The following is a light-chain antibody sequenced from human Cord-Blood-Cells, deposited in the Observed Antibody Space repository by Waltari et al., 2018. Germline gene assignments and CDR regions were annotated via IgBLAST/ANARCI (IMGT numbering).Light chain of an antibody. J-gene: IGKJ1*01. CDR2: LGS. CDR3: MQALQTPPT. CDR1: QSLLHSNGYNY. V-gene: IGKV2-28*01. Sequence: DLVMTQSPLPLPVTPVEPASLSCRSSQSLLHSNGYNYLDWYLQKPGQSPQLLIYLGSNRASGVPDRFSGSGSGTDFTLKISRVEAEDVGVYYCMQALQTPPTFGQGTKVEIK.